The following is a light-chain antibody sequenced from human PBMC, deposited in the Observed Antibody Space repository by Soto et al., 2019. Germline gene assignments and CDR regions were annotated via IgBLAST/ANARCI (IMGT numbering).Light chain of an antibody. Sequence: DIQMTQSPSTLSASVGDRVTITCRASQSVSGWLAWYQQKPGKAPKLLIYRASRLESGVPSRFSGSGSGTEFTLTISGLQPDDFATDYCQQYNGYSLTFGGGTKVEIK. CDR1: QSVSGW. CDR3: QQYNGYSLT. CDR2: RAS. V-gene: IGKV1-5*03. J-gene: IGKJ4*01.